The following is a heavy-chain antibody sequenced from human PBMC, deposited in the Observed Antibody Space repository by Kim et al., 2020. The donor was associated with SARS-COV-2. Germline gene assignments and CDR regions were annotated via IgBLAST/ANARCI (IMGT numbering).Heavy chain of an antibody. V-gene: IGHV1-69*01. D-gene: IGHD1-26*01. J-gene: IGHJ4*02. CDR3: ARDNSGSYGGGFDY. Sequence: AQKFQGRVTVSADEATSTAYMELSRLRSEDTAVYSCARDNSGSYGGGFDYWGQGTLVTVSS.